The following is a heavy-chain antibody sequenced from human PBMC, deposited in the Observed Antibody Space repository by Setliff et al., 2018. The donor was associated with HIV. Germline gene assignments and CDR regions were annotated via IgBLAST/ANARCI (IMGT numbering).Heavy chain of an antibody. D-gene: IGHD3-22*01. Sequence: SETLSLTCTVSGGSISSSSYYWGWIRQPPGKGLEWIGEINHSGRINCNPSLKSRVTVSVDTSKNQFSLKLSSVTAADTAVYYCARAGYYGSSGYLREEGFDPWGQGTLVTVSS. CDR3: ARAGYYGSSGYLREEGFDP. CDR2: INHSGRI. V-gene: IGHV4-39*07. J-gene: IGHJ5*02. CDR1: GGSISSSSYY.